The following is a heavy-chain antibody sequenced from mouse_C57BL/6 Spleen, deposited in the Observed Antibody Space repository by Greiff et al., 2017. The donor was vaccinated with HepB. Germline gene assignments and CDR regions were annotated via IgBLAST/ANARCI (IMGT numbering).Heavy chain of an antibody. J-gene: IGHJ1*03. D-gene: IGHD2-1*01. CDR1: GFTFSDYY. CDR3: ARDWGGNYVGYFDV. CDR2: INYDGSST. V-gene: IGHV5-16*01. Sequence: EVKLVESEGGLVQPGSSMKLSCTASGFTFSDYYMAWVRQVPEKGLEWVANINYDGSSTYYLDSLKSRFIISRDNAKNILYLQMSSLKSEDTATYYCARDWGGNYVGYFDVWGTGTTVTVSS.